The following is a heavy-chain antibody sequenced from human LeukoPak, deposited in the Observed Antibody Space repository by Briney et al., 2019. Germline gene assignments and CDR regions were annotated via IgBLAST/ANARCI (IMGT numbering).Heavy chain of an antibody. CDR3: ARFFPGVDGMVRGPPPPDY. Sequence: TSETLSLTCAVYGGSFSGYYWSWIRQPPGKGLEWIGEINHSGSTNYNPSLKSRVTISVDTSKNQFSLKLSSVTAADTAVYYCARFFPGVDGMVRGPPPPDYWGQGTLVTVSS. CDR2: INHSGST. D-gene: IGHD3-10*01. CDR1: GGSFSGYY. J-gene: IGHJ4*02. V-gene: IGHV4-34*01.